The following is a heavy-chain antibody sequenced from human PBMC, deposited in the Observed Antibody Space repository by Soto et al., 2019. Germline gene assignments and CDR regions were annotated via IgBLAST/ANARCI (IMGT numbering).Heavy chain of an antibody. CDR2: ISGSGGDT. CDR1: GLIFSDYA. Sequence: EVQLLESGGNLVQPGGSLRLSCAASGLIFSDYAMSWVRQAPGKGLECVACISGSGGDTFYAGSVKGRFTISRDNSKNTLSLHMNSLRVDDTAVYFCAKDRFGIVGPVDYWGQGTLVTVSS. D-gene: IGHD1-26*01. J-gene: IGHJ4*02. V-gene: IGHV3-23*01. CDR3: AKDRFGIVGPVDY.